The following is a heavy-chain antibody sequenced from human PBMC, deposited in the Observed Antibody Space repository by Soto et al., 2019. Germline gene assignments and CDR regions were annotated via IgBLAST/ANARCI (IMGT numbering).Heavy chain of an antibody. D-gene: IGHD4-17*01. Sequence: SETLSLTCTVSAGSISSYYWSWIRQPPGKGLEWIGYAYYSGSINYNPSLKSRVTMSVDTSKNQFSLKLSSVTAADTAVYYCARQTSDAYGSRFDYWGQGTLVTVS. CDR1: AGSISSYY. V-gene: IGHV4-59*08. J-gene: IGHJ4*02. CDR3: ARQTSDAYGSRFDY. CDR2: AYYSGSI.